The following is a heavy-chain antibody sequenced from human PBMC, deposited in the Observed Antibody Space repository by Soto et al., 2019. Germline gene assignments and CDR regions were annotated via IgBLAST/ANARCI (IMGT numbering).Heavy chain of an antibody. CDR2: IHYSQST. Sequence: SDTLSLTCTVCGGSISSSSYYWAWIRQPPGKGLEYIGSIHYSQSTYYNPSLKSRFSISVDTSKNQFSLKLSSVTAADTAVYYCAIHAKGYYASGSYTYWFAPWGQGTLVTV. CDR1: GGSISSSSYY. D-gene: IGHD3-10*01. V-gene: IGHV4-39*01. J-gene: IGHJ5*02. CDR3: AIHAKGYYASGSYTYWFAP.